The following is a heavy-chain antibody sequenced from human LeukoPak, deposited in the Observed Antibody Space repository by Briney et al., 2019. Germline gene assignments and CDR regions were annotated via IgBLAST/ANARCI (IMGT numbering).Heavy chain of an antibody. CDR2: ISASGGTI. D-gene: IGHD3-22*01. Sequence: GSLRLSCAASGFTFSDNAMSWVRQAPGKGLEWVSAISASGGTIYYADSVKGRFIISRDNSKNTLYLQMHSLSAKDTAVYYCAKATMIIGGFDYWGQGTLVTVSS. J-gene: IGHJ4*02. V-gene: IGHV3-23*01. CDR1: GFTFSDNA. CDR3: AKATMIIGGFDY.